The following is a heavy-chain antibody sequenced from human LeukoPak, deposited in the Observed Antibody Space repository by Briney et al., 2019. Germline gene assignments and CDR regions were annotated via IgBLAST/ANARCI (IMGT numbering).Heavy chain of an antibody. CDR1: GFTFSSYA. Sequence: GGSLRLSCAASGFTFSSYAMSWVRQAPGKGLEWVSAISGGGGSTYYADSVKGRFTISRDNSENTLYLQMNSLRAEDTAVYYCALPIAAAGTVDYWGQGTLVTVSS. V-gene: IGHV3-23*01. J-gene: IGHJ4*02. CDR2: ISGGGGST. D-gene: IGHD6-13*01. CDR3: ALPIAAAGTVDY.